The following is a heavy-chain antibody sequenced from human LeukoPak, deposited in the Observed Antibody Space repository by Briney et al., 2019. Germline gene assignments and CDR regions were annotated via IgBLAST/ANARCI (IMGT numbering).Heavy chain of an antibody. CDR3: ARGPPLTYCSGGSCYRVGPDY. J-gene: IGHJ4*02. Sequence: GGSLRLSCAASGFIFDDHGMHWVRQAPGKGLEWVSGSSWSSGIIGYADSVKGRFTISRDNAKNSLDLQMESLRAEDTAVYYCARGPPLTYCSGGSCYRVGPDYWGQGTLVTVSS. CDR2: SSWSSGII. D-gene: IGHD2-15*01. CDR1: GFIFDDHG. V-gene: IGHV3-9*01.